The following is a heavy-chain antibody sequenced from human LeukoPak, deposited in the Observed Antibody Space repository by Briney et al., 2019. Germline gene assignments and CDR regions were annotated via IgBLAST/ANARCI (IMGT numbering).Heavy chain of an antibody. Sequence: ASVKVSCKASGYTFTGYYLHWVRQAPGHGLEWMGRINPNSGGTNFAQKFQGRVTMTRDTSISTAYMELSGLRSDDTAVYYCARGQYDSSGHYFESTFTRWGQGTLVTVSS. CDR3: ARGQYDSSGHYFESTFTR. CDR1: GYTFTGYY. V-gene: IGHV1-2*06. D-gene: IGHD3-22*01. J-gene: IGHJ4*02. CDR2: INPNSGGT.